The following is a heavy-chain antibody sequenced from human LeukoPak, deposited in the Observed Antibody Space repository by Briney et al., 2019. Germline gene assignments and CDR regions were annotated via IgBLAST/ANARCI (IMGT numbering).Heavy chain of an antibody. CDR3: SRHEDYYGAGGPENWFDP. V-gene: IGHV4-39*01. D-gene: IGHD3-10*01. Sequence: SETLSLTCTVSGGSISSSSYYWGWIRQPPGKGLEWIVSIYYSGSTYYNPSLKSRVTISVDTSKNQFSLKLSSVTAAETTLHYCSRHEDYYGAGGPENWFDPLGQGTLVTVSS. CDR2: IYYSGST. CDR1: GGSISSSSYY. J-gene: IGHJ5*02.